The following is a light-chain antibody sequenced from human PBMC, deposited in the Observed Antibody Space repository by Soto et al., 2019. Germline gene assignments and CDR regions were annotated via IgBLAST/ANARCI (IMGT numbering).Light chain of an antibody. V-gene: IGKV3-15*01. Sequence: EVVMTQSPVTLSVSPGERATLSCWARQYFAPHVAWYQQKLGQAPRLLIYGASTRATGVPGRFSGSGSGTEFTLTISRLQPDDFAVYFCQHYYNWPPYTFGQGTKLEI. CDR3: QHYYNWPPYT. CDR1: QYFAPH. CDR2: GAS. J-gene: IGKJ2*01.